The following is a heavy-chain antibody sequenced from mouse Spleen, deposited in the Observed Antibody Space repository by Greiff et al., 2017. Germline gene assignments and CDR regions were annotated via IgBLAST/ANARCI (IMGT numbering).Heavy chain of an antibody. Sequence: EVKLMESGGGLVKPGGSLKLSCAASGFTFSSYAMSWVRQSPEKRLEWVAEISSGGSYTYYPDTVTGRFTISRDNAKNTLYLEMSSLRSEDTAMYYCARELGQYFDVWGAGTTVTVSS. CDR2: ISSGGSYT. CDR1: GFTFSSYA. D-gene: IGHD4-1*01. CDR3: ARELGQYFDV. J-gene: IGHJ1*01. V-gene: IGHV5-9-4*01.